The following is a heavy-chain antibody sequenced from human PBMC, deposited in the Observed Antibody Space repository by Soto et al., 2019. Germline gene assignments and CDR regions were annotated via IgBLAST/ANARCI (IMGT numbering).Heavy chain of an antibody. CDR2: MNPNSGNP. V-gene: IGHV1-8*01. D-gene: IGHD3-16*01. CDR3: EREGNKRGDDY. J-gene: IGHJ4*02. CDR1: GYTFTSYD. Sequence: QVQLVQSGAEVKKPGASVRVSCKASGYTFTSYDINWVRQATGQGLEWMGWMNPNSGNPAYAQKFQGRATMTRNTSISTAYMELGSLRSEDTAVYYGEREGNKRGDDYWGQGTLVTVSS.